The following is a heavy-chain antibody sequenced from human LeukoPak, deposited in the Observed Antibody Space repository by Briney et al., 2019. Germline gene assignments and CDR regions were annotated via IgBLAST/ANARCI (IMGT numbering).Heavy chain of an antibody. CDR2: IYYSGST. D-gene: IGHD6-19*01. J-gene: IGHJ4*02. CDR1: GGSISSYY. Sequence: SETLSLTCTVSGGSISSYYWSWIRQPPGKGLEWIGYIYYSGSTNYNPSLKSRVTISVDTSKNQFSLKLSSVTAADTAVYYCARRGSGWSTAIDYWGQGTLVTVSS. V-gene: IGHV4-59*08. CDR3: ARRGSGWSTAIDY.